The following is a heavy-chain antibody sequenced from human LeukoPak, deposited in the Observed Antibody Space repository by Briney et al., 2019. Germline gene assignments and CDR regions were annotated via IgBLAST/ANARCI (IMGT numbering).Heavy chain of an antibody. J-gene: IGHJ4*02. Sequence: SETLSLTCTVSGGSIGSDNYYWGWIRQPPGKGLEWIGNIYYSGSTYYNPSLKSRVTISVDTSKNQFSLKLSSVTAADTAVYYCARHSGYSSGWYFHYWGQGTLVTVSS. CDR3: ARHSGYSSGWYFHY. CDR2: IYYSGST. CDR1: GGSIGSDNYY. D-gene: IGHD6-19*01. V-gene: IGHV4-39*01.